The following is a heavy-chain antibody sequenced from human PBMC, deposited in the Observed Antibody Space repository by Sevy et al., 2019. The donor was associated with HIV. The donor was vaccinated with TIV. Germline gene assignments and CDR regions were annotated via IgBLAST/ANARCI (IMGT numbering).Heavy chain of an antibody. Sequence: GESLKISCAASGFTFSTYAMHWVRQAPGKGLEWVAVISYDGSNTYYADSVKGRFTISRDSSKNTLYLQMNSLRAEDTAVYFCARDGGYDSRGYDLSNYWGQGTLVTFSS. J-gene: IGHJ4*02. CDR1: GFTFSTYA. D-gene: IGHD3-22*01. V-gene: IGHV3-30*04. CDR3: ARDGGYDSRGYDLSNY. CDR2: ISYDGSNT.